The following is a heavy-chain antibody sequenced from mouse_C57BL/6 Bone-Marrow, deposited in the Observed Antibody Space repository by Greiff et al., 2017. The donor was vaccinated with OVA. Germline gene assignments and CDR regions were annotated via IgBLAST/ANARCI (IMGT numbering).Heavy chain of an antibody. CDR2: IYPNSGST. J-gene: IGHJ1*03. CDR1: GYTFTSYW. D-gene: IGHD1-1*01. V-gene: IGHV1-64*01. Sequence: QVQLQQPGAELVKPGASVKLSCKASGYTFTSYWMHWVKQRPGQGLEWIGMIYPNSGSTNYNEKFKSKATLTVDKSSSTAYMQLSSLTSEDSAVYDCARYLLRCGYFDVWGTGTTVTVSS. CDR3: ARYLLRCGYFDV.